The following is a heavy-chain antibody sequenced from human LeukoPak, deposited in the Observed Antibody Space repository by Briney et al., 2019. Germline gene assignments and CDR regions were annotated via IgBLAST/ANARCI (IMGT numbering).Heavy chain of an antibody. V-gene: IGHV3-23*01. CDR1: GFTLSSYA. CDR3: AKASGGILTGYFDY. D-gene: IGHD3-9*01. CDR2: ISGSGGST. Sequence: GGSLRLSCAASGFTLSSYAMSWVRQAPGKGLEWVSAISGSGGSTYYADSVKGRFTISRDNSKNTLYLQMNSLRAEDTAVYYCAKASGGILTGYFDYWGQGTLVTVSS. J-gene: IGHJ4*02.